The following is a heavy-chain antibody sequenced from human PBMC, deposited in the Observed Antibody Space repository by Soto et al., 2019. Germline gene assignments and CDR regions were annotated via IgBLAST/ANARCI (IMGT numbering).Heavy chain of an antibody. CDR2: IYTSGST. CDR3: ARESYCSSTSCYDY. Sequence: SETLSLTCTVSVGSISSYYWSWIRQPAGKGLEWIGRIYTSGSTNYNPSLKSRVTMSVDTSKNQFSLKLSSVTAADTAVYYCARESYCSSTSCYDYWGQGTLVTV. V-gene: IGHV4-4*07. CDR1: VGSISSYY. J-gene: IGHJ4*02. D-gene: IGHD2-2*01.